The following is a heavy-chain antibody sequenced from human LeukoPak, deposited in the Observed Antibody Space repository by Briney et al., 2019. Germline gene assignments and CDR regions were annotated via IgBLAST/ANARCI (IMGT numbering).Heavy chain of an antibody. V-gene: IGHV3-30*18. J-gene: IGHJ4*02. CDR1: GFTFSSYG. D-gene: IGHD4-23*01. CDR3: ANLLRWEPY. Sequence: GRSLRLSCAASGFTFSSYGMHWVRQAPGKGLEWVAVISYDGSNKYYADSVKGRFTISRDNSKNTLYLQMNSPRAEDTAVYYCANLLRWEPYWGQGTLVTVSS. CDR2: ISYDGSNK.